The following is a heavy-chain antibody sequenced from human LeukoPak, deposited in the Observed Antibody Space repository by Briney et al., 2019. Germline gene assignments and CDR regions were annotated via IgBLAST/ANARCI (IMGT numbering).Heavy chain of an antibody. Sequence: PSETLSLTCTVSGGSISSSSYYWGWIRQPPGKGLEWIGSIYYSGSTYYNPSLKSRVTISVDRSKNQFSLKLTSVTAADTAVYYCARGGDSSGFYYYFDYWGQGTLVTVSS. CDR1: GGSISSSSYY. CDR2: IYYSGST. D-gene: IGHD3-22*01. J-gene: IGHJ4*02. V-gene: IGHV4-39*07. CDR3: ARGGDSSGFYYYFDY.